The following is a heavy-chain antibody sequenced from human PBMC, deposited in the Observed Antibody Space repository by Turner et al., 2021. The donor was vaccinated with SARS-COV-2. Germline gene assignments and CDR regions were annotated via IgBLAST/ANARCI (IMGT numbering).Heavy chain of an antibody. CDR3: ARLRVGATIYYYHGMDA. Sequence: QVQLQESGPGLVKSSETLSLTCTVSGASLRSSSYYWGWIRQPPGKELEWIGNRFYSGNTYYNESLKSRVTISMDTSANRFSLRLSSVTAADTAVYYCARLRVGATIYYYHGMDAWGQGTTVTVSS. D-gene: IGHD1-26*01. J-gene: IGHJ6*02. CDR1: GASLRSSSYY. V-gene: IGHV4-39*02. CDR2: RFYSGNT.